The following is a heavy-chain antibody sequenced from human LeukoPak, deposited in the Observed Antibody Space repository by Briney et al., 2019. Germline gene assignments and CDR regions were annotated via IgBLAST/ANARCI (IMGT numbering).Heavy chain of an antibody. CDR2: IYHSGST. J-gene: IGHJ4*02. CDR3: ARDADYYDSSGLDY. D-gene: IGHD3-22*01. V-gene: IGHV4-38-2*02. Sequence: SETLSLTCTVSGYSISSGYYWGWIRQPPGKGLEWIGSIYHSGSTYYNPSLKSRVTISVDTSKNQFSLKLSSVTAADTAVYYCARDADYYDSSGLDYWGQGTLVTVSS. CDR1: GYSISSGYY.